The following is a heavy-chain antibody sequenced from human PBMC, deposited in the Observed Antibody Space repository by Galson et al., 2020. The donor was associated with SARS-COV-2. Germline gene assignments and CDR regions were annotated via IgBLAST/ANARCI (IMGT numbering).Heavy chain of an antibody. V-gene: IGHV4-59*01. CDR2: IFDTWNT. CDR1: GGSISNYY. CDR3: ARDRQDYGDPVGFGP. J-gene: IGHJ5*02. D-gene: IGHD4-17*01. Sequence: SETLSLTCTVSGGSISNYYWNWIRQSPGKGLEWIGYIFDTWNTNYNPSLKSRVTISADTSKNQFSLTLTSVTAADTAVYFCARDRQDYGDPVGFGPWGQGILVTVSS.